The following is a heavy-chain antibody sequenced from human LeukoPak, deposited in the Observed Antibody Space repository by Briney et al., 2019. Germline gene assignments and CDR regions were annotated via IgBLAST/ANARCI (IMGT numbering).Heavy chain of an antibody. Sequence: ASPKDSCKASGYAFSSYGLSWVRQTPGQGLEWLGWISGYNGNTNYAQKLQGRVTMTTDTSTSTAYMELWGLRSDDTAVYYCARDSRLSYRHPYYFDFWGQGPLVSVSS. D-gene: IGHD1-26*01. CDR2: ISGYNGNT. CDR3: ARDSRLSYRHPYYFDF. CDR1: GYAFSSYG. J-gene: IGHJ4*02. V-gene: IGHV1-18*01.